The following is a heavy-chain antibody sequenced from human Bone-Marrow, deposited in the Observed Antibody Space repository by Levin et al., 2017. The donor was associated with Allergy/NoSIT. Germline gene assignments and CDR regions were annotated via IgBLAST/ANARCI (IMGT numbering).Heavy chain of an antibody. D-gene: IGHD3-10*01. J-gene: IGHJ5*02. CDR3: ARDKYYGSGNTDWLDP. CDR2: IYSSGGT. Sequence: SQTLSLTCTVSGGSINSAGYYWSWIRQFPGKGLEYIGYIYSSGGTYYNPSLKSRVTISLDTSKNHFSLKLNSVTAADTAVYFCARDKYYGSGNTDWLDPWGQGTLVTVSS. V-gene: IGHV4-31*03. CDR1: GGSINSAGYY.